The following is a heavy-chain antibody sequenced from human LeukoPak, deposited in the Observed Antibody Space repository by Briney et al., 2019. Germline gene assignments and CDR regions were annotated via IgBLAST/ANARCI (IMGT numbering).Heavy chain of an antibody. V-gene: IGHV3-23*01. CDR1: GFTSSNFA. D-gene: IGHD6-19*01. CDR2: ITGSGANT. Sequence: GGSLRLSCAASGFTSSNFAMSWVRQAPGKGLEWVSVITGSGANTYYTPSMRGRFTISRDNSKNMLYLQVSSLRAEDTAIYYCAKDGKQWHDSWGQGILVTVSS. J-gene: IGHJ4*02. CDR3: AKDGKQWHDS.